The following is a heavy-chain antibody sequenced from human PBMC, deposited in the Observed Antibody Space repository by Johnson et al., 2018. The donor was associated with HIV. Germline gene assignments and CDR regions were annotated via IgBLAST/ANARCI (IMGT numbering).Heavy chain of an antibody. CDR2: ISYDGSNK. CDR1: GFTFSSYA. J-gene: IGHJ3*02. V-gene: IGHV3-30*04. D-gene: IGHD4-17*01. Sequence: VQLVESGGGVVQPGRSLRLSCAASGFTFSSYAMHWVRQAPGKGLEWVAVISYDGSNKYYADSVKGRFTISRDNSKNTLYLQMNSLKAEDTAVYYCAKAIPRSTTVITTPDAFDIWGQGTIVTVSS. CDR3: AKAIPRSTTVITTPDAFDI.